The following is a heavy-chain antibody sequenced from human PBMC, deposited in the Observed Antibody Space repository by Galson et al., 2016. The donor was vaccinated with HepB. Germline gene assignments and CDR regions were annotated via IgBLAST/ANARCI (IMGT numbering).Heavy chain of an antibody. D-gene: IGHD3-22*01. CDR3: ARGHCSRGLCFVNRFDP. CDR1: GDSISSNSYY. V-gene: IGHV4-39*07. Sequence: SETLSLTCTVSGDSISSNSYYWGWIRQSPGKGLEWIGSIYHRGNTFCNPSLKSRVTIAVDKSRNQFSLMLASVTAADTAVYYCARGHCSRGLCFVNRFDPWGQGTLVTVSS. CDR2: IYHRGNT. J-gene: IGHJ5*02.